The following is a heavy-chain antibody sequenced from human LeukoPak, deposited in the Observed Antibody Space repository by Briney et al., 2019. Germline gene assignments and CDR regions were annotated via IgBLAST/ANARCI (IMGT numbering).Heavy chain of an antibody. CDR2: ISSSTSYI. CDR3: ARDLRGYNYHYMDV. CDR1: GFTFSSYN. V-gene: IGHV3-21*01. Sequence: GGSLRLSCAASGFTFSSYNMNWVRQAPGKGLEWVSSISSSTSYIYYADSVKGRFTISRDNAKNSLYLQMNSLRAEDTAVYYCARDLRGYNYHYMDVWGKGTTVTVSS. J-gene: IGHJ6*03. D-gene: IGHD3-16*02.